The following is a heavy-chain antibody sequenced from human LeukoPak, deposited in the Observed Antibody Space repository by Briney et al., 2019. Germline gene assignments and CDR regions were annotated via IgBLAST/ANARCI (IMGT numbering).Heavy chain of an antibody. CDR1: GGSISSYY. J-gene: IGHJ6*03. V-gene: IGHV4-59*12. CDR2: IYYSGST. D-gene: IGHD1-26*01. CDR3: ARETSGGKDYMDV. Sequence: SETLSLTCTVSGGSISSYYWSWIRQPPGKGLESIGYIYYSGSTNYNPSLKSRVTMSVDTSKNQFSLKLSSVTAADTAVYYCARETSGGKDYMDVWGKGTTVTVSS.